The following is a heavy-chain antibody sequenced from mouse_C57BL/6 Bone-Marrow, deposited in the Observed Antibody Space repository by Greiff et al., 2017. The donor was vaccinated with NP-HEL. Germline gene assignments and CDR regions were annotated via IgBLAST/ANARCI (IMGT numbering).Heavy chain of an antibody. CDR2: IYPRSGNT. CDR3: ARGRELAWFAY. Sequence: QVQLQQSGAELARPGASVKLSCKASGYTFTSYGISWVKQRTGQGLEWIGAIYPRSGNTYYNEKFKGKATLTADKSSSTAYMELRSLTSEDSAVYFCARGRELAWFAYWGQGTLVTVSA. V-gene: IGHV1-81*01. CDR1: GYTFTSYG. J-gene: IGHJ3*01.